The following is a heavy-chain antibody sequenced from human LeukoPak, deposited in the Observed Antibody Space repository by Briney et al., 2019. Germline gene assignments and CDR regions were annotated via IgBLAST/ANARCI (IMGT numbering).Heavy chain of an antibody. CDR2: INPNSGDT. D-gene: IGHD1-1*01. CDR3: ARSDNWNWDY. CDR1: GYTSTGYY. J-gene: IGHJ4*02. Sequence: ASVKVSCKASGYTSTGYYMHWVRQAPGQGLEWMGRINPNSGDTNYAQKFQGRVTMTRDTSISTAYMELSRLRSDDTAVYYCARSDNWNWDYWGQGTLVTVSS. V-gene: IGHV1-2*06.